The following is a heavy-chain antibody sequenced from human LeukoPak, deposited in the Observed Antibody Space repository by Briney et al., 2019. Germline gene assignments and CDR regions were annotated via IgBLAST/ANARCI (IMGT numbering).Heavy chain of an antibody. Sequence: SETLSLTCTVSGGSISSGSYYWSWIRQPAGKGLEWIGRIYTSGSTNYNPSLKSRVTISVDTSKNQFSLKLSSVTAADTAVYYCARGIAAASERALDIWGQGTTVTVSS. V-gene: IGHV4-61*02. CDR2: IYTSGST. CDR3: ARGIAAASERALDI. D-gene: IGHD6-13*01. CDR1: GGSISSGSYY. J-gene: IGHJ3*02.